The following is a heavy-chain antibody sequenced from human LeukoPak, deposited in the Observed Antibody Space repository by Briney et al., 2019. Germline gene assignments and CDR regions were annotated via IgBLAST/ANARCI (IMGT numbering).Heavy chain of an antibody. CDR1: GGSISSHY. CDR3: ARGRYSSSWYY. J-gene: IGHJ4*02. CDR2: IFYSGNT. Sequence: SETLCLTCTVSGGSISSHYWSWIRQPPGKGLEWIGYIFYSGNTNYNPSLKSRVTISIDTSKTQFSLKLSSVTAADTAVYYCARGRYSSSWYYWGQGALVTVSS. D-gene: IGHD6-13*01. V-gene: IGHV4-59*11.